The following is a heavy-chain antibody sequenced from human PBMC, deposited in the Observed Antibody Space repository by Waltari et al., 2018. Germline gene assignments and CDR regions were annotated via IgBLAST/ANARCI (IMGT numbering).Heavy chain of an antibody. Sequence: EVQLVESGGGLVQPGGSLRLSCAASGFTFSRNWMSWVRQAQGKGVWWLGNIKHDGSEEWFVDSVKGRFTISRDNAKNLMWLQMNSLRAEDTAVYYCARDAARGTIDYWGQGTLVTVSS. J-gene: IGHJ4*02. CDR3: ARDAARGTIDY. CDR1: GFTFSRNW. V-gene: IGHV3-7*03. D-gene: IGHD3-16*01. CDR2: IKHDGSEE.